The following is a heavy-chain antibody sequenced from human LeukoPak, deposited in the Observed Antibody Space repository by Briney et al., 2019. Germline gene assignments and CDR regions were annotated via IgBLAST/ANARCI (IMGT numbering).Heavy chain of an antibody. CDR2: ISGIGDST. CDR1: AFTFSNCA. J-gene: IGHJ4*02. D-gene: IGHD5-12*01. Sequence: CLRLSCAAAAFTFSNCAMTWVRQAPGKGLEWVSGISGIGDSTYYADSVKARFTIYRDSSKNTPYLQMNRLRAEDTAIYYCAKCKGDSGASLDYWGQGTLVTVSS. V-gene: IGHV3-23*01. CDR3: AKCKGDSGASLDY.